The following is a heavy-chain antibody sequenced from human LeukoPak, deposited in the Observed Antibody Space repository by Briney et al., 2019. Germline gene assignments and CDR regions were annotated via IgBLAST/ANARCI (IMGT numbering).Heavy chain of an antibody. V-gene: IGHV2-5*02. CDR2: IYWDDDN. Sequence: SGPTLVKPTQTLTLTCTFSGFSLSTSGVSVGWIRQPPGKALEWLALIYWDDDNRYSPALKSRLTITSDTSKNQVVLIMTSLDPVETATYYCAHRQIKGIMFGGGGFDPWGQGTLVTVSS. J-gene: IGHJ5*02. CDR3: AHRQIKGIMFGGGGFDP. CDR1: GFSLSTSGVS. D-gene: IGHD3-16*01.